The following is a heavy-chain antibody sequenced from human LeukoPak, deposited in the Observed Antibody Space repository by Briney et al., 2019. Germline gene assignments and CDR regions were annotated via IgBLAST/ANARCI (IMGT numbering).Heavy chain of an antibody. J-gene: IGHJ5*02. CDR3: ARARRGEQYSSGWYPFLLPDNWFDP. V-gene: IGHV1-46*01. D-gene: IGHD6-19*01. Sequence: ASVKVSCKASGYTFTSYYMHWVRQAPGQGLEWMGIINPSGGSTSYAQKFQGRVTMTRDTSTSTVYMELSSLRSEDTAVYYCARARRGEQYSSGWYPFLLPDNWFDPWGQGTLVNVSS. CDR1: GYTFTSYY. CDR2: INPSGGST.